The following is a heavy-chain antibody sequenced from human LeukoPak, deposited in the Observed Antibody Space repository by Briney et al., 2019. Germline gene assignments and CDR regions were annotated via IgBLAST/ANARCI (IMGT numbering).Heavy chain of an antibody. Sequence: GASVKVSCKASGYTFTTYGISWVRQAPGQGLEWMGWISAYNGNTTYAQKLQGRVTMTTDTSTSTAYMGLRSLSSDDTAVYYCARQRGSGSYYNCDYWGQGTLVTVSS. CDR2: ISAYNGNT. V-gene: IGHV1-18*04. J-gene: IGHJ4*02. CDR1: GYTFTTYG. D-gene: IGHD3-10*01. CDR3: ARQRGSGSYYNCDY.